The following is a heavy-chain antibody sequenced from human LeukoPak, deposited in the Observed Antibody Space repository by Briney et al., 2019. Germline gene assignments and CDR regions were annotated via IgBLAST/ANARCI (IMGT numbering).Heavy chain of an antibody. CDR1: GGSISSGGYY. J-gene: IGHJ4*02. V-gene: IGHV4-31*03. CDR2: IHYSGST. D-gene: IGHD3-22*01. CDR3: ARSGYYHVWRY. Sequence: SETLSLTCTVSGGSISSGGYYWSWVRQHPGKGLEWIGYIHYSGSTYFNPSLKSRLAISVDTSKNQFSLKLSSVTAADTAVYYCARSGYYHVWRYWGQGTLVTVSS.